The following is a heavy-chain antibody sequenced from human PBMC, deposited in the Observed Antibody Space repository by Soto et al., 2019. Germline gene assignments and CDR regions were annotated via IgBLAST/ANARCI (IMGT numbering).Heavy chain of an antibody. V-gene: IGHV3-33*01. CDR1: GFTFDNYG. CDR2: ISYDDSYR. D-gene: IGHD4-17*01. Sequence: QVHLVESGGGVVQPGKSLRLSCAASGFTFDNYGMLWVRQAPGKGLEWVALISYDDSYRYYTNSVRGRFTISRDNSKNMVFLHMNSLQGYDTAVYYCAGGDYGDSIDFWGQGTLVTVSS. CDR3: AGGDYGDSIDF. J-gene: IGHJ4*02.